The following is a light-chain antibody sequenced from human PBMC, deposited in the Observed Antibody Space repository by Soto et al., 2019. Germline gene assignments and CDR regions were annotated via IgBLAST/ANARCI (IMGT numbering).Light chain of an antibody. Sequence: QSVLTQPASVSGSPVQSITISCTGTSIDVGGYNYVSWYQQHPGKAPKLMIYAVSNRPSGVSNRFSGSKSGNTASLTISGLQAEEEADYYCSSYTSSSTVVFGGGTKLTVL. CDR3: SSYTSSSTVV. CDR1: SIDVGGYNY. CDR2: AVS. V-gene: IGLV2-14*01. J-gene: IGLJ2*01.